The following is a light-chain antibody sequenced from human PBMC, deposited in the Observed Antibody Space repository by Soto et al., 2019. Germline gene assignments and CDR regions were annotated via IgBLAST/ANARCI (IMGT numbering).Light chain of an antibody. CDR3: QQRNNWPPVT. CDR1: QSVSRH. J-gene: IGKJ4*01. CDR2: DAF. V-gene: IGKV3-11*01. Sequence: EIVLTQSPATLSLSPGERATLSCRASQSVSRHLAWYQQKPGQAPRLLIYDAFNRATGIPARFSGSGSGTDFTLNISSLEPEDFAVYYCQQRNNWPPVTFGGGTKVEIK.